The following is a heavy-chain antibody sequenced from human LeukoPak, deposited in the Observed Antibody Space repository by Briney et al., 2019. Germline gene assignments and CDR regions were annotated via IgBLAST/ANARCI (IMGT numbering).Heavy chain of an antibody. Sequence: QSGGSLRLSCAASGFTFSSYGMHWVRQAPGKGLEWVAFIRYDGSNKYYADSVKGRFTISRDNSKNTLYLQMNSLRAEDTAVYYCAKGYCSSTSCSFDYWGQGTLVTVSS. CDR3: AKGYCSSTSCSFDY. CDR1: GFTFSSYG. CDR2: IRYDGSNK. V-gene: IGHV3-30*02. D-gene: IGHD2-2*01. J-gene: IGHJ4*02.